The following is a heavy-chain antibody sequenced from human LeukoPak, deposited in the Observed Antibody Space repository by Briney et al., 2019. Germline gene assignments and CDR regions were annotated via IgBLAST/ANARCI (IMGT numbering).Heavy chain of an antibody. V-gene: IGHV4-59*01. Sequence: SETLSLTCTVSGGSISSDCWSWIRQPPGKGLEWIGYIYYSGSTNYNPSLKSRVTISVDTSKNQFSLKLSSVTAADTAVYYCARGGYYYDSSGYKPHFDYWGQGTLVTVSS. J-gene: IGHJ4*02. CDR3: ARGGYYYDSSGYKPHFDY. D-gene: IGHD3-22*01. CDR1: GGSISSDC. CDR2: IYYSGST.